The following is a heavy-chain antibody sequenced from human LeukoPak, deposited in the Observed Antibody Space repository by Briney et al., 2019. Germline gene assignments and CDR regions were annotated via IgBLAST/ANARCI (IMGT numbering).Heavy chain of an antibody. Sequence: SETLSPTCAVYGGSFSGYYWSWIRQPPGKGLEWIGEINHSGGTNYNPSLKSRVTISVDTSKNQFSLKLSSVTAADTAVYYCARGRSGYYSRGGELDYWGQGTLVTVSS. CDR3: ARGRSGYYSRGGELDY. J-gene: IGHJ4*02. CDR1: GGSFSGYY. V-gene: IGHV4-34*01. CDR2: INHSGGT. D-gene: IGHD3-22*01.